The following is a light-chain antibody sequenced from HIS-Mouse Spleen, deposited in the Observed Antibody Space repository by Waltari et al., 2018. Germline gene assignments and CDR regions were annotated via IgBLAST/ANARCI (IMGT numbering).Light chain of an antibody. V-gene: IGLV3-10*01. CDR2: EDS. CDR3: YSTDSSGNHRV. J-gene: IGLJ2*01. Sequence: SYELTQPPSVSVSPGQTARIPCSGDALPKKYAYWYQQKSGQAPVLVIYEDSKRPSGIPERFSGSSSGTMATLTISGAQVEDEADYYCYSTDSSGNHRVFGGGTNLTVL. CDR1: ALPKKY.